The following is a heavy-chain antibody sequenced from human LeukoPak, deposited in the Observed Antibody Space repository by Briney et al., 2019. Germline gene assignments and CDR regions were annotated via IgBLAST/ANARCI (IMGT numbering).Heavy chain of an antibody. D-gene: IGHD2-15*01. CDR1: GGSINNYY. J-gene: IGHJ3*02. CDR2: IFYNGNA. V-gene: IGHV4-59*01. CDR3: ARADCSGGSCYAFDI. Sequence: SETLSLTCTVSGGSINNYYWSWIRQSPEKGLEFLGYIFYNGNANYNPSLKSRVTMSVDTSKNQFSLKLSSVTAADTAVYYCARADCSGGSCYAFDIWGQGTMVTVSS.